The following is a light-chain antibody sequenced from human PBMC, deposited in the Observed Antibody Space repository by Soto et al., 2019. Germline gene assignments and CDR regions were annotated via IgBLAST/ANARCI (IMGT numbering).Light chain of an antibody. CDR2: DAS. V-gene: IGKV3-11*01. CDR1: QSVSSY. Sequence: EIVLTQSPATLSLSPGAIATLSCRARQSVSSYLAWYQQKPGQAPRLLIYDASNRATGIPARFSGSGSGTDFTLTISSLEPEDFAVYYCQQRSNWTRTFGQGTKVEIE. CDR3: QQRSNWTRT. J-gene: IGKJ1*01.